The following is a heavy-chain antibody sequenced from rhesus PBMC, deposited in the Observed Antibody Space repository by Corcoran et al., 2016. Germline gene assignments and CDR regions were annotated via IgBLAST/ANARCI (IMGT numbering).Heavy chain of an antibody. J-gene: IGHJ4*01. CDR2: MDSNSACT. V-gene: IGHV4-81*01. D-gene: IGHD2-2*01. Sequence: QVQLQESGPGLVKPSETLSLTCNVPEAPTGSYYWTWLRPPPGTGLEWIGTMDSNSACTNYNPSLKSRVTISKDTSKNQFSLKLNSVTAADTAVYYCARYWRLVNYYFDYWGQGVLVTVSS. CDR3: ARYWRLVNYYFDY. CDR1: EAPTGSYY.